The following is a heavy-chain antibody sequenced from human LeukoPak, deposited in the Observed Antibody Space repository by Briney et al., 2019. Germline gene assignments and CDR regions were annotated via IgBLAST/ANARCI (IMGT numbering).Heavy chain of an antibody. D-gene: IGHD2-21*02. CDR3: ARAVVTAIQYYYYMDV. CDR2: INPNSGGT. V-gene: IGHV1-2*02. Sequence: ASVKVSCKASGYTFTGYYMHWVRQAPGQGLEWMGWINPNSGGTNYAQKFQGRVTMTRDTSISTAYMELSRLRSDDTAVYYCARAVVTAIQYYYYMDVWGKGTTVTVSS. CDR1: GYTFTGYY. J-gene: IGHJ6*03.